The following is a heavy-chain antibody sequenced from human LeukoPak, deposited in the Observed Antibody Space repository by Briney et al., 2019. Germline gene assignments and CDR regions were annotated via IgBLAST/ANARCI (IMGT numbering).Heavy chain of an antibody. CDR2: INGDGSDR. CDR1: GFTFSSYA. CDR3: AIAYGLDV. Sequence: PGGSLRLSCAASGFTFSSYAMSWVRQAPGKGLEWVANINGDGSDRYYMDSLKGRFTISRDNAKNSLYLQMNSLRVEDTAIYYCAIAYGLDVWGQGTTVTVSS. J-gene: IGHJ6*02. V-gene: IGHV3-7*03.